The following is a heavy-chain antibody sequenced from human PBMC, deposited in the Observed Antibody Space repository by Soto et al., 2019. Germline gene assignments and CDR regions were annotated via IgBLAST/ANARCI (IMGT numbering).Heavy chain of an antibody. J-gene: IGHJ4*02. CDR3: TRVAGYGSCSSHFDT. Sequence: QVQLMQSGAEVTKPGASVTLSCKTSGYAFMSYGLSWVRLAPGQGLEWMGWTVAGSGNRIYAQKFQDRINMNIDTSTNTGYMELLRLRSADSAHYFWTRVAGYGSCSSHFDTWGQGTLVTVSS. CDR2: TVAGSGNR. V-gene: IGHV1-18*01. D-gene: IGHD6-6*01. CDR1: GYAFMSYG.